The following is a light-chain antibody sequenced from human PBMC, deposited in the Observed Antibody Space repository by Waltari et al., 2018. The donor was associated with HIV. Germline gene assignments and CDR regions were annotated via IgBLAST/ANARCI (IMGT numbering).Light chain of an antibody. CDR3: QKYNSAPHT. Sequence: DIRMTQSPSSLSASVGDRITITCRASPDIGSSLAWYQQMPGTIPKLLIFSASSLQSGVSSRFSGSGSGTYFTLTISSLQPEDVATYFCQKYNSAPHTFGQGTRVEI. CDR1: PDIGSS. J-gene: IGKJ1*01. CDR2: SAS. V-gene: IGKV1-27*01.